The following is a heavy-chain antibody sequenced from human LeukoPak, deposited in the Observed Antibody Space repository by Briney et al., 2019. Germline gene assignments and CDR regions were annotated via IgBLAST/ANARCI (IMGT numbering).Heavy chain of an antibody. CDR2: IYGGRNNT. J-gene: IGHJ4*02. CDR1: GFTVSNNY. D-gene: IGHD6-19*01. CDR3: AREFRQTYSSGWSLDY. V-gene: IGHV3-53*01. Sequence: PGGSLSLSCTVSGFTVSNNYMSWVRQAPGKGLEWVSVIYGGRNNTVYADSVKGRFTISRDNSRNTIYLQIDSLRAEDTATYYCAREFRQTYSSGWSLDYWGQGTLVTVSS.